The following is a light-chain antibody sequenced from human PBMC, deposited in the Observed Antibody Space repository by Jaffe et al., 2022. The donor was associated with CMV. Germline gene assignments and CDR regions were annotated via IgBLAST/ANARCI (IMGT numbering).Light chain of an antibody. J-gene: IGKJ4*01. Sequence: DIHMTQSPSSLSASVGDRVSITCRASQDISTHLNWYQQKPGKGPRLLIHGASNLQSGVPSRFTGSGSGTDFTLTISSLQREDFATYYCQQASRLPPTFGGGTRVE. V-gene: IGKV1-39*01. CDR2: GAS. CDR1: QDISTH. CDR3: QQASRLPPT.